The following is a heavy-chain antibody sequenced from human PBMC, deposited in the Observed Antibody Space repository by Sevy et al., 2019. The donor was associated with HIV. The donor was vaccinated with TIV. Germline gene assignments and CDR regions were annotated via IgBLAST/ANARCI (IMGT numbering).Heavy chain of an antibody. Sequence: KQSQTLSLTCAISGDSVSSNNAAWNWIRQSPSRGLEWLGRTFYRSNWYNDYAVSVKGRITINPDTSKNQLSLQLTSETPEDTAVYYCARDGLTYGGMDVWGQGTTVTVSS. CDR1: GDSVSSNNAA. V-gene: IGHV6-1*01. J-gene: IGHJ6*02. CDR3: ARDGLTYGGMDV. D-gene: IGHD1-20*01. CDR2: TFYRSNWYN.